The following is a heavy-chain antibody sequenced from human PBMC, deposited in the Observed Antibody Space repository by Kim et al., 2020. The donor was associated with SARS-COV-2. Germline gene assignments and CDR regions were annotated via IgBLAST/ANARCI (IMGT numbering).Heavy chain of an antibody. D-gene: IGHD3-3*01. CDR2: INQDGNQR. Sequence: GGSLRLSCSASGFSFADSWMIWVRRAPGKGLEWVANINQDGNQRQYQDSLTGRFTVSRDNAQESLFLQMSSLRSDDTATYYCAKPWSRGFVNWGQGSLVIVSS. V-gene: IGHV3-7*05. CDR3: AKPWSRGFVN. CDR1: GFSFADSW. J-gene: IGHJ1*01.